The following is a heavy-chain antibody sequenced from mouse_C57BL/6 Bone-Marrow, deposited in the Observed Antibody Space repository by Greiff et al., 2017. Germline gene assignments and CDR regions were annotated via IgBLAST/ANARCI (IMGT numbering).Heavy chain of an antibody. Sequence: QVQLQQPGAELVKPGASVKMSCKASGYTFTSYWITWVKQRPGQGLEWIGDIYPSSGSTNYNEKFKSKATLTVDTYSSTAYMQLSRLTSEDSAVYYSARSTLVAPYYAMDYWGQGTSVTVSS. CDR3: ARSTLVAPYYAMDY. D-gene: IGHD1-1*01. V-gene: IGHV1-55*01. J-gene: IGHJ4*01. CDR2: IYPSSGST. CDR1: GYTFTSYW.